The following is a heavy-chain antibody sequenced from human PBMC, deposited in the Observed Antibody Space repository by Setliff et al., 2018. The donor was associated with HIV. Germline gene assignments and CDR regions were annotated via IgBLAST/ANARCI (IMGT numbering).Heavy chain of an antibody. V-gene: IGHV3-21*03. Sequence: PGGSLRLSCAASGFTFSSYSMNWVRQAPGKGLEWVSSISSSSSYIYYADSVKGRFTISRDNSKNTLYLQMNSLRAEDTAVYYCAKNLYRSGWSPLDYWGQGTLVTVSS. CDR1: GFTFSSYS. D-gene: IGHD6-13*01. CDR2: ISSSSSYI. J-gene: IGHJ4*02. CDR3: AKNLYRSGWSPLDY.